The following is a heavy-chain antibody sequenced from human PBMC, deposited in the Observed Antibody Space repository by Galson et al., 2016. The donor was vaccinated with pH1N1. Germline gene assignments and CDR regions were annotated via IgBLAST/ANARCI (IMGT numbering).Heavy chain of an antibody. J-gene: IGHJ6*03. CDR3: ARIGSDDPIYYYYMDV. D-gene: IGHD2-21*01. Sequence: QSGAEVKKPGESLKISCKGSGSSFTSYWIAWVRQMPGKGLEWMGIIYPGDSDTRYSPSFQGQVTISADKSINTAYPQWSSLKASDTPMYYCARIGSDDPIYYYYMDVWGKGTTVTVSS. V-gene: IGHV5-51*01. CDR1: GSSFTSYW. CDR2: IYPGDSDT.